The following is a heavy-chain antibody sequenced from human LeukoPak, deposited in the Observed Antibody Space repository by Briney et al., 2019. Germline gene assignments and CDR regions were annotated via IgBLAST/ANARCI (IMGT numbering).Heavy chain of an antibody. CDR2: ISYSGRT. V-gene: IGHV4-34*01. CDR3: ARRKTGATDGLDV. D-gene: IGHD1-1*01. J-gene: IGHJ6*02. Sequence: SETLSLTCAVYGGSFSGFYWSWIRQPPGKGLEWIGSISYSGRTHYNPSLKSRVSISVDTSKNQFSLNLSSVTAADTAVYYCARRKTGATDGLDVWGQGTTVTVSS. CDR1: GGSFSGFY.